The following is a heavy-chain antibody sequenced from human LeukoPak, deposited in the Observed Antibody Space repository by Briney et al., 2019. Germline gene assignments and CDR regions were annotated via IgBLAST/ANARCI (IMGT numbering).Heavy chain of an antibody. CDR1: GGTFSSYA. D-gene: IGHD4-17*01. CDR2: IIPIFGTA. Sequence: SVKVSCKASGGTFSSYAISRVRQAPGQGLEWMGGIIPIFGTANYAQKFQGRVTITADESTSTAYMELSSLRSEDTAVYYCARTVLGTVTTGFGYWGQGTLVTVSS. CDR3: ARTVLGTVTTGFGY. V-gene: IGHV1-69*13. J-gene: IGHJ4*02.